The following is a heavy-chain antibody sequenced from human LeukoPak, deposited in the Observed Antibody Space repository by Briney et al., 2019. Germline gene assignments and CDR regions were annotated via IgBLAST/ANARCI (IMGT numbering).Heavy chain of an antibody. Sequence: SETLSLTCAVYGGSFSGYYWSWIRQPPGKGLEWIGEINHSGSTNYNPSLKSRVTISVDTSKNQFSLKLSSVTAADTAVYYCARGAYYGSGSQNWFDPWGQGTLVTVSS. CDR1: GGSFSGYY. V-gene: IGHV4-34*01. D-gene: IGHD3-10*01. CDR3: ARGAYYGSGSQNWFDP. J-gene: IGHJ5*02. CDR2: INHSGST.